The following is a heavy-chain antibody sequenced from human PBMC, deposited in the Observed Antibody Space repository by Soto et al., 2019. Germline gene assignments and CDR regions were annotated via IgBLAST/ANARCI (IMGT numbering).Heavy chain of an antibody. V-gene: IGHV4-31*03. Sequence: PSETLSLTCTVSGGSISSGGYYWSWIRRHPGKGLEWIGYIYYSGSTYYNPSLKSRVTISVDTSKNQFSLKLSSVTAADTAVYYCARSPPYYYDSSGYSRPVPFDIWGKGTMVT. CDR1: GGSISSGGYY. CDR3: ARSPPYYYDSSGYSRPVPFDI. CDR2: IYYSGST. D-gene: IGHD3-22*01. J-gene: IGHJ3*02.